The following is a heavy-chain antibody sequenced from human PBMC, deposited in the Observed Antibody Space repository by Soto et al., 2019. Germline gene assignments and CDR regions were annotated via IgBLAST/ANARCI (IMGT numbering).Heavy chain of an antibody. CDR3: ARDNDYRAVYGMDV. D-gene: IGHD4-17*01. Sequence: GGSLRLSCAASGFTFSNYAMTWVRQAPGKGLEWVSAITNAGDTTYYADSVRGRFTISRDNSKSTLFLQMNSLRAEDTAVYYCARDNDYRAVYGMDVWGQGTTVTVSS. J-gene: IGHJ6*02. CDR2: ITNAGDTT. V-gene: IGHV3-23*01. CDR1: GFTFSNYA.